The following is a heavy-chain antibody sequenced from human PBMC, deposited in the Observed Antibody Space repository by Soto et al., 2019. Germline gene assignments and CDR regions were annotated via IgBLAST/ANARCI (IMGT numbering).Heavy chain of an antibody. J-gene: IGHJ4*02. CDR3: ARDEWGSGSLDY. CDR1: GFTFSNYG. D-gene: IGHD3-10*01. CDR2: IWYDGNNK. V-gene: IGHV3-33*01. Sequence: QVQLVESGGGVVQPGRSLRLSCAASGFTFSNYGMHWVRQAPGKGLEWVAVIWYDGNNKYYADSVKGRFTISRDNSKNTLYLQMNSLGAEDTAVYYCARDEWGSGSLDYWGQGTLVTVSS.